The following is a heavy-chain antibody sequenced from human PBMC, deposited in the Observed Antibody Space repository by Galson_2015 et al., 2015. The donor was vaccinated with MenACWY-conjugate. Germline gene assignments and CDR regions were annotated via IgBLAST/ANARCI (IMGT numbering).Heavy chain of an antibody. V-gene: IGHV4-39*07. CDR3: ARSPSPTVNWFDP. CDR2: IYYSGST. Sequence: SETLSLTCTVSGGSISSSSYYWGWIRQPPGKGLEWIGSIYYSGSTYYNPSLKSRVTISVDTSKNQFSLKLSSVTAADTAVYYCARSPSPTVNWFDPWGQGTLVTVSS. J-gene: IGHJ5*02. CDR1: GGSISSSSYY. D-gene: IGHD4-17*01.